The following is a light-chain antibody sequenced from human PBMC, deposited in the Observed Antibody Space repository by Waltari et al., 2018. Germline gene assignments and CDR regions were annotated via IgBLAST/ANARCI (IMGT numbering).Light chain of an antibody. V-gene: IGKV3-11*01. Sequence: EIVLTQSPATLSLSPGERAPLSCRASQTITTYLAWYQQKPGQAPRLLIYDASNRATGIPARFSGSGSGTDFALTISSLEPEDFAVYYCQHRTDWSFLTFGGGTKVEIK. CDR1: QTITTY. J-gene: IGKJ4*01. CDR3: QHRTDWSFLT. CDR2: DAS.